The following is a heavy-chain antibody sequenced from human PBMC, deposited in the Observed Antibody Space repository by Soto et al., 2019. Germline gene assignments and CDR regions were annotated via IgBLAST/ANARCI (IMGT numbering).Heavy chain of an antibody. Sequence: GGSLRLSCAASGFTFSNCGMNWVRQTPGKGLEWVSYISDSGATKHYADSVKGRFTISRDNGKDSLYLQMNSLSAEDTAFYYCVKDESINWYSGHLRQWGQGTLVTVSS. J-gene: IGHJ1*01. V-gene: IGHV3-48*01. CDR2: ISDSGATK. CDR1: GFTFSNCG. CDR3: VKDESINWYSGHLRQ. D-gene: IGHD6-13*01.